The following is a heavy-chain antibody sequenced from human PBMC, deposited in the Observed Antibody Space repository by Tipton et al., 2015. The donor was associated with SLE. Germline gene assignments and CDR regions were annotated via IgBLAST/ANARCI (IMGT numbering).Heavy chain of an antibody. D-gene: IGHD6-13*01. Sequence: SLRLSCAASGFTVSRNYISWVRQAPGKGLEWVSVIYSGGSTYYADSVKGRFTISRDDSQNTLYLHMSSLRAEDSAVYDCVKGYISYSRTSGFDYWGQGTLVTGSA. V-gene: IGHV3-53*05. CDR3: VKGYISYSRTSGFDY. CDR2: IYSGGST. J-gene: IGHJ4*02. CDR1: GFTVSRNY.